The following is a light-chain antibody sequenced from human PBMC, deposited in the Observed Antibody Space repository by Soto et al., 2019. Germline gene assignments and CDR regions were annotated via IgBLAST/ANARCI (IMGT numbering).Light chain of an antibody. J-gene: IGKJ1*01. CDR1: QSVSSN. CDR2: GAS. Sequence: EIVMTQSPATLSVSPGERATLSCRASQSVSSNLAWYQQKPGQAPRLLIYGASTRATGIPARFSGSGSGTEVTHTISSLQSEDFVVYYCQQYNNWPRTFGQGTKVEIK. CDR3: QQYNNWPRT. V-gene: IGKV3-15*01.